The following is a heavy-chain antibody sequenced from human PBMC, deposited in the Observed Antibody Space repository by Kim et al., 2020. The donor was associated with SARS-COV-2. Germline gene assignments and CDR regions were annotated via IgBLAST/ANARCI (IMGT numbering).Heavy chain of an antibody. J-gene: IGHJ4*02. CDR3: AKEVRVTTQTTGWYFFDS. Sequence: GGSLRLSCVASGFTFTTYAMNWVRQAPGKGLEWVSGISGGGGSTYYADSVKGRFTISRDSSKNTLYLQMNSLRAEDTAVYYCAKEVRVTTQTTGWYFFDSWGQGTLVTVSS. D-gene: IGHD4-17*01. CDR1: GFTFTTYA. V-gene: IGHV3-23*01. CDR2: ISGGGGST.